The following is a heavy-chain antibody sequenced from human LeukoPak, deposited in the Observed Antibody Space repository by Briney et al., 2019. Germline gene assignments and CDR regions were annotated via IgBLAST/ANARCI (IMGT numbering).Heavy chain of an antibody. V-gene: IGHV3-30*02. CDR2: IQYSGNNK. D-gene: IGHD3-9*01. CDR3: AGHYDILTGARGGKAAFDI. J-gene: IGHJ3*02. CDR1: GFTFTNYG. Sequence: PGWALPESCPSSGFTFTNYGMHWVRQAPGKGLEWVAFIQYSGNNKYYADSVKGRFTTSRDNSKNTLYLQMNSLKVEDTAVYYCAGHYDILTGARGGKAAFDIWGKGPMDTVST.